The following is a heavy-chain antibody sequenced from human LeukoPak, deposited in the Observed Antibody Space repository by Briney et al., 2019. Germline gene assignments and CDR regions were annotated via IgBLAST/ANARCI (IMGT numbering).Heavy chain of an antibody. Sequence: GASVKVSCKASGYTFTSYAMHWVRQAPGQRLEWMGWINAGNGNTKYSQKFQGRVTITRDTSASTAYMELSSLRSEDTAVYYCARPGGGDDSSGYSFDYWGQGTLVTVSS. CDR3: ARPGGGDDSSGYSFDY. CDR1: GYTFTSYA. CDR2: INAGNGNT. J-gene: IGHJ4*02. D-gene: IGHD3-22*01. V-gene: IGHV1-3*01.